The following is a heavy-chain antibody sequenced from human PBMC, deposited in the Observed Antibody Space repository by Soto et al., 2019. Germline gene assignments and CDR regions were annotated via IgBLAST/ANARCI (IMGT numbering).Heavy chain of an antibody. J-gene: IGHJ4*02. CDR1: GFTFSSYG. D-gene: IGHD5-12*01. Sequence: QVQLVESGGGVVQAGRSLRLSCAASGFTFSSYGMHWVRQAPGKGLEWVAVIWYDGSNKYYADSVKGRFTISRDNSKNTLYLQMNSLRAEDTAVYYCARDRNRDGYNSYFDYWGQGTLVTVSS. V-gene: IGHV3-33*01. CDR2: IWYDGSNK. CDR3: ARDRNRDGYNSYFDY.